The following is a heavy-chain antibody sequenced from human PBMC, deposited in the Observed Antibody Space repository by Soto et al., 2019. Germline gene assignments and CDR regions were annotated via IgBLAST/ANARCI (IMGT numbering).Heavy chain of an antibody. CDR2: IYHSGST. Sequence: SETLSLTCAVSGGSVSSGGYSLSWIGQPPGKGLEWIGYIYHSGSTYYNPSLKSRVTISVDRSKNQFSLKLSYVTAAETAVYYSARGGVRYELGQVYWDEGPLVTVSS. V-gene: IGHV4-30-2*01. CDR1: GGSVSSGGYS. CDR3: ARGGVRYELGQVY. D-gene: IGHD3-9*01. J-gene: IGHJ4*02.